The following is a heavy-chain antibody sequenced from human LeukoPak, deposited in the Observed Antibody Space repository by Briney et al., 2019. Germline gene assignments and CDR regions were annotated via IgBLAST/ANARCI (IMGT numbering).Heavy chain of an antibody. D-gene: IGHD2-2*01. CDR3: ARGIVVVPAAGYNWFDP. Sequence: PGGSLRLSXAASGFTFSSYWMSWVRQAPGKGLEWVANIKQDGSEKYYVDSVKGRFTISRDNAKNSLYLQMNSLRAEDTAVYYCARGIVVVPAAGYNWFDPWGQGTLVTVSS. V-gene: IGHV3-7*01. CDR2: IKQDGSEK. J-gene: IGHJ5*02. CDR1: GFTFSSYW.